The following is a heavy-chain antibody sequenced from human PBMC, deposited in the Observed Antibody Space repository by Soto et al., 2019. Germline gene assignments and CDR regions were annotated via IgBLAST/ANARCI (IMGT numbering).Heavy chain of an antibody. CDR3: ARARAPYSSSWYYFDY. CDR1: GGSISSYY. Sequence: SETLSLTCTVSGGSISSYYWSWIRQPPGKGLEWIGYIYYSGSTNYNPSLKSRVTISVDTSKNQFSLKLSSVTTADTAVYYCARARAPYSSSWYYFDYWGQGTLVTVSS. V-gene: IGHV4-59*01. CDR2: IYYSGST. J-gene: IGHJ4*02. D-gene: IGHD6-13*01.